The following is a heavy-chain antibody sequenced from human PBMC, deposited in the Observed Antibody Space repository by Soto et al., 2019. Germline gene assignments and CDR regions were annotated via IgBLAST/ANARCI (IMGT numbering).Heavy chain of an antibody. CDR2: LYTGGSA. Sequence: GSLRLSSAASGFSVTDHYMTWVRQAPGKGLEWVSVLYTGGSAYYGDSVKGRFTISRDSSTNTLYLQMNSLKVGDTAFYFCARRFNDWTTYFDYWSEGTLVTVYS. V-gene: IGHV3-53*01. J-gene: IGHJ4*02. D-gene: IGHD3-9*01. CDR3: ARRFNDWTTYFDY. CDR1: GFSVTDHY.